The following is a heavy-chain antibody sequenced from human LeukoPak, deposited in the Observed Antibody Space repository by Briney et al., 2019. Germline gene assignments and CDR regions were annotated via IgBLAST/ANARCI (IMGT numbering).Heavy chain of an antibody. Sequence: SETLSLTCTVSGGSISSYYWSWIRQPAGKGLEWIGRIYTSETTNYNPSLKSRVTMSVDRSRNQFSLNLSSVTASDTAVYFCARVPNHLRPYHYMDVWGKGTTVIVSS. CDR1: GGSISSYY. V-gene: IGHV4-4*07. J-gene: IGHJ6*03. CDR2: IYTSETT. CDR3: ARVPNHLRPYHYMDV. D-gene: IGHD4-17*01.